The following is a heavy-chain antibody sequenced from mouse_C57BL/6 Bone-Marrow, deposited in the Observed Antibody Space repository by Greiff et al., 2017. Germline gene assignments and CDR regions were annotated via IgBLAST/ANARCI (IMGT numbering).Heavy chain of an antibody. V-gene: IGHV1-82*01. Sequence: LQESGPELVKPGASVKISCKASGYAFSSSWMNWVKQRPGKGLEWIGRIYPGDGDTNYNGKFKGKATLTADKSSSTAYMQLSSLTSEDSAVYFCASPGDYWGQGTTLTVSS. CDR3: ASPGDY. CDR2: IYPGDGDT. J-gene: IGHJ2*01. CDR1: GYAFSSSW.